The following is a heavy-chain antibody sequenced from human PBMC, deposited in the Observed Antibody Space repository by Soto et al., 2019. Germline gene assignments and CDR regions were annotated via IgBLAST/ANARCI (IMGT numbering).Heavy chain of an antibody. Sequence: EVQLVESGGGLVQPGGSRRLSVAASGFTFSRSYMLWFRQAPGKGFEWVSTIFAGGASYYAASVKGRFMMSRDISSNTLSLQMNNLRAEDTAVYYCARGLHSESMFLSLAANWGQGIVVAVSS. V-gene: IGHV3-66*01. CDR3: ARGLHSESMFLSLAAN. CDR1: GFTFSRSY. CDR2: IFAGGAS. J-gene: IGHJ4*02. D-gene: IGHD2-21*02.